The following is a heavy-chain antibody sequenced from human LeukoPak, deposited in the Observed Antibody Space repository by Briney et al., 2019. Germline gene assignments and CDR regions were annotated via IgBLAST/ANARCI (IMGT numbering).Heavy chain of an antibody. CDR2: IWYDGSNK. J-gene: IGHJ4*02. CDR1: GFTFSSYG. D-gene: IGHD6-19*01. Sequence: PSGGSLRLSCAASGFTFSSYGMHWIRQAPGKGLEWVAVIWYDGSNKYYADSMKGRFTISRDNAKNSLYLQMNSLRAEDTALYYCAKRKGSYYFDYWGQGTLVTVSS. V-gene: IGHV3-33*03. CDR3: AKRKGSYYFDY.